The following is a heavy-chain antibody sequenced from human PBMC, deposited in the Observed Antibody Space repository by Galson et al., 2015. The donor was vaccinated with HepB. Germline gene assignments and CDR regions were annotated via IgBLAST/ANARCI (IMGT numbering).Heavy chain of an antibody. CDR3: ARALKTTKFAFHV. V-gene: IGHV4-59*01. CDR1: GYSFTNY. CDR2: IHYSGST. D-gene: IGHD3-10*02. J-gene: IGHJ3*01. Sequence: SGAEVKKPGESLKISCKGSGYSFTNYWSWVRQPPAKGLEWIGYIHYSGSTSYNPSLKSRVTVSVDTSKDQFSLRLTSVTAADAAVYYCARALKTTKFAFHVWGQGTMVTVSS.